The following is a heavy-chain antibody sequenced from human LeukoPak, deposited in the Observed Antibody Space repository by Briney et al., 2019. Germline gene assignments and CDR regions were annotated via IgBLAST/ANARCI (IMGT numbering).Heavy chain of an antibody. J-gene: IGHJ5*02. CDR3: ARDLTYYDFWSGYYTGNWFDP. V-gene: IGHV3-74*01. CDR2: INSDGSST. D-gene: IGHD3-3*01. Sequence: GGSLRLSCAASGFTFSSYWMHWVRQAPGKGLVWVSRINSDGSSTSYADSVKGRFTISRDNAKNTLYLQMNSLRAEDTAVYYCARDLTYYDFWSGYYTGNWFDPWGQGTLVTVSS. CDR1: GFTFSSYW.